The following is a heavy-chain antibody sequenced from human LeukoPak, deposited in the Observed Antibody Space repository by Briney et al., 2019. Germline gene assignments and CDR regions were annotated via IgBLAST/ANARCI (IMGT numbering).Heavy chain of an antibody. CDR3: AKPDSSGFYYFDY. D-gene: IGHD3-22*01. J-gene: IGHJ4*02. CDR1: GFTFSSYG. CDR2: IRYDGSNK. Sequence: GGSLRLSCAASGFTFSSYGMHWVRQAPGKGLEWVAFIRYDGSNKYYADSVKGRFTISRDNSKSTLYLQMNSLRAEDTAVYYCAKPDSSGFYYFDYWGQGTLVTVSS. V-gene: IGHV3-30*02.